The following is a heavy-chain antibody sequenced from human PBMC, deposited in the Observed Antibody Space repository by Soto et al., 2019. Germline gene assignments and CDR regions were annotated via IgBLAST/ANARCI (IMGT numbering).Heavy chain of an antibody. D-gene: IGHD3-3*01. J-gene: IGHJ6*02. CDR3: ARDLAIFGVVISPSFVDV. CDR2: ISAYNGNT. CDR1: GYTFTIYG. Sequence: ASVKVSCKSSGYTFTIYGIGWVRQAPGQLLEWMGWISAYNGNTNYAQKLQGRVTMTTDTSTSTAYMELRSLRSDDTAVYYCARDLAIFGVVISPSFVDVWGQGTTVTVSS. V-gene: IGHV1-18*01.